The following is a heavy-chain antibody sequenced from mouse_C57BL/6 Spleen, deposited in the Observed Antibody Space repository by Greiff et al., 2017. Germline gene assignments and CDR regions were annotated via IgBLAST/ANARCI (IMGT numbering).Heavy chain of an antibody. V-gene: IGHV1-15*01. CDR2: IDPETGGT. J-gene: IGHJ2*01. Sequence: LQESGAELVRPGASVTLSCKASGYTFTDYEMHWVKQTPVHGLEWIGAIDPETGGTAYNQKFKGKAILTADKSSSTAYMELRSLTSEDSAVYYCTRGAYYYGSSFDYWGQGTTLTVSS. CDR3: TRGAYYYGSSFDY. CDR1: GYTFTDYE. D-gene: IGHD1-1*01.